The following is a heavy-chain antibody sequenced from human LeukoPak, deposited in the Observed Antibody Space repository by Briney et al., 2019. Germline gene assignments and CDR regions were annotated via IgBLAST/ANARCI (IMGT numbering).Heavy chain of an antibody. J-gene: IGHJ4*02. CDR3: ARDYNRYSSSAGDFDY. V-gene: IGHV4-34*01. CDR2: INHSGST. CDR1: GGSFSGYY. D-gene: IGHD6-6*01. Sequence: PSETLSLTCAVYGGSFSGYYWSWIRQPPGKGLEWIGEINHSGSTNYNPSLKSRVTISVDTSKNQFSLKLSSVTAADTAVYYCARDYNRYSSSAGDFDYWGQGTLVTVSS.